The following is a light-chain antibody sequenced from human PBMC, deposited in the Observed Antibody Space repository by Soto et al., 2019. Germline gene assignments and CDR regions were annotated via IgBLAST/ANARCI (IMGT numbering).Light chain of an antibody. Sequence: DIQMTQSPSTLSAFVGDRVTITCRASQNISTWLAWYQQNPGKAPQLLIYDASSLETGVPLRFSGSGSGTEFTLSVSGLQPDDFATYYCQHGFTFGPGTRGAIK. J-gene: IGKJ3*01. V-gene: IGKV1-5*01. CDR3: QHGFT. CDR2: DAS. CDR1: QNISTW.